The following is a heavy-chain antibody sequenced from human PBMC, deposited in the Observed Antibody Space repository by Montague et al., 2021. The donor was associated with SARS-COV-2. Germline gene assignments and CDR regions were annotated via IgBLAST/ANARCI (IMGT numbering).Heavy chain of an antibody. V-gene: IGHV4-31*03. CDR3: AREKRRYCSSTSCYDNYYYYYGMDV. J-gene: IGHJ6*02. Sequence: TLSLTCTVSGGSISSGGYYWSWIRQHPGKGLEWIGYIYYSGSTYYNPSLKSRVTISVDTSKNQFSLKLSSVTAADTAVYYCAREKRRYCSSTSCYDNYYYYYGMDVWGQGTTVTVSS. CDR2: IYYSGST. CDR1: GGSISSGGYY. D-gene: IGHD2-2*01.